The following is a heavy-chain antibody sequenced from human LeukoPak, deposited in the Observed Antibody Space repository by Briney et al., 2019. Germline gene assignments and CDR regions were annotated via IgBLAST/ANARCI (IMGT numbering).Heavy chain of an antibody. J-gene: IGHJ6*02. V-gene: IGHV3-7*04. CDR1: GFTFSSYW. CDR3: ARGPLYYYYGMDV. Sequence: PGGSLRLSCAASGFTFSSYWMSWVRQAPGKGLEWVANIKQDGSEKYYVDSVKGRFTISRDNAKNSPYLRMNSLRAEDTAVYYCARGPLYYYYGMDVWGQGTTVTVSS. CDR2: IKQDGSEK.